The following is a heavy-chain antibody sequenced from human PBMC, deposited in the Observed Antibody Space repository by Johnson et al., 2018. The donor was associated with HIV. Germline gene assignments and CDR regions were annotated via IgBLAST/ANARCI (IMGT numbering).Heavy chain of an antibody. D-gene: IGHD6-13*01. Sequence: QVQLVESGGGVVQPGRSLRLSCAASGFTFSSYAMHWVRQAPGKGSEWVAVISYDGSNQYHADSVQRRFTISRDNSKNTLYPQVNSLRAEDTAVYYCGREGIAAAVNAFDIWGEGTMFTVSS. CDR2: ISYDGSNQ. CDR3: GREGIAAAVNAFDI. CDR1: GFTFSSYA. J-gene: IGHJ3*02. V-gene: IGHV3-30-3*01.